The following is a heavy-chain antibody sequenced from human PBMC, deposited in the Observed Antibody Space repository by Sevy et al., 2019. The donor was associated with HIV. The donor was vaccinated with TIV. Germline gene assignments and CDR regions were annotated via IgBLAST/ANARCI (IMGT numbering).Heavy chain of an antibody. CDR1: GFTFSDHY. CDR3: ATHAGIAAAGRVFDY. D-gene: IGHD6-13*01. Sequence: GGSLRLSCAASGFTFSDHYMEWVRQAPGKGLEWVGRTRNKADSYTTDYAASLKGRFTISRDDSKNSLYLLMNSLKTEDTAVYYCATHAGIAAAGRVFDYWGQGTLVTVSS. CDR2: TRNKADSYTT. J-gene: IGHJ4*02. V-gene: IGHV3-72*01.